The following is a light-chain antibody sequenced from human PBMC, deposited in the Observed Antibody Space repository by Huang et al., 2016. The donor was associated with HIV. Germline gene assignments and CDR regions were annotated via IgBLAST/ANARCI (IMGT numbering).Light chain of an antibody. CDR3: QQYNNWPPLT. V-gene: IGKV3-15*01. CDR2: GAS. CDR1: QSVSSN. Sequence: EIVMTQSPATLSGSPGERATLSCRASQSVSSNLAWYQQKPGQAPRHLIYGASTRATGSPARVSGSGSGTEFTLNISSLQSEDFAVYYCQQYNNWPPLTFGGGTKVEIK. J-gene: IGKJ4*01.